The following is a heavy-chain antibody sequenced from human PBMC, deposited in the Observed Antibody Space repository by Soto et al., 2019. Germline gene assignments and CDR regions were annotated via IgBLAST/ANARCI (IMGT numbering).Heavy chain of an antibody. Sequence: ASVKVSCKASGYTFTSYDINWVRQATGQGLEWMGWMNPNSGNTGYAQKFQGRVTMTRNTSISTAYMELSSLRSEDTAVYYCAAGGDGTTPGYDAFDIWGQGTMVTVSS. CDR3: AAGGDGTTPGYDAFDI. D-gene: IGHD3-16*01. CDR1: GYTFTSYD. V-gene: IGHV1-8*01. CDR2: MNPNSGNT. J-gene: IGHJ3*02.